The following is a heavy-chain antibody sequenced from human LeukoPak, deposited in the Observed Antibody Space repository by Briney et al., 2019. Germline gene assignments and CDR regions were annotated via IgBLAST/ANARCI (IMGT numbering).Heavy chain of an antibody. D-gene: IGHD5-24*01. V-gene: IGHV4-39*07. Sequence: SETLSLTCTVSGGSISSSSYYWGWIRQPPGKGLEWIGSIYYSGSTYYNPSLKSRVTIAGDTSKNQFSLKLSSVAAADTAVYYCAREGRDGYNPFDYWGQGTLVTVSS. J-gene: IGHJ4*02. CDR3: AREGRDGYNPFDY. CDR2: IYYSGST. CDR1: GGSISSSSYY.